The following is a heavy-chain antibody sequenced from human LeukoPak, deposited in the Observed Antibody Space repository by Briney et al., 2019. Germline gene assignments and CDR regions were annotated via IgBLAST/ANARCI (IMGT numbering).Heavy chain of an antibody. CDR1: GFTFSNYS. CDR3: IRDFRSADL. J-gene: IGHJ5*02. Sequence: PGGSLRLSCAASGFTFSNYSMHWVRQAPGKGLEWVSYISSSSLSRYYADSVKGRFTISRDNAKNTVYLEMNSLSVEDTATYYCIRDFRSADLWGQGTLVTVTS. CDR2: ISSSSLSR. V-gene: IGHV3-48*04.